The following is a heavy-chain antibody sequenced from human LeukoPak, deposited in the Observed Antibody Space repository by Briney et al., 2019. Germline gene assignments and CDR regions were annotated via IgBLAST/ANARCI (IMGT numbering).Heavy chain of an antibody. CDR2: IYYSGST. J-gene: IGHJ3*02. CDR3: ARYLTMVREVTRRENAFDI. V-gene: IGHV4-59*01. CDR1: GGSISSYY. D-gene: IGHD3-10*01. Sequence: SETLSLTCTVSGGSISSYYWSWIRQPPGKGLEWIGYIYYSGSTNYNPSLKSRVTISVDTSKNQFSLKLSSVTAADTAVYYCARYLTMVREVTRRENAFDIWGQGTMVTVSS.